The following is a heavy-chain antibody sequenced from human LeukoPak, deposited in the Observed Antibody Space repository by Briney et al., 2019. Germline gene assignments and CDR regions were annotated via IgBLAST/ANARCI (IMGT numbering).Heavy chain of an antibody. Sequence: GSLRLFCAASGFPFSSYAMSWVRQAPGKGLEWVSAINGSGGSTYYADSVKGRFTISRDNSKNTLYLQMNSLRAEDTAVYYCAKDGFLLALVSHWGQGTLVTVSS. J-gene: IGHJ4*02. CDR1: GFPFSSYA. V-gene: IGHV3-23*01. D-gene: IGHD3-10*01. CDR3: AKDGFLLALVSH. CDR2: INGSGGST.